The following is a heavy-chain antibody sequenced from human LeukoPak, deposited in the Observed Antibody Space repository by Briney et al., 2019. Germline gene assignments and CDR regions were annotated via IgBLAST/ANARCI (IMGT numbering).Heavy chain of an antibody. CDR2: ISGSGGST. J-gene: IGHJ4*02. D-gene: IGHD3-22*01. CDR1: GFTFTNNA. Sequence: PGGSLRLSCAASGFTFTNNAMSWVRQAPGKGLELVSDISGSGGSTYYAYSVKGRFTISRDNSKNTLYLQMDSLRAEDSAVYYCAKRPTSGYFVFDSWGQGTLVTVSS. V-gene: IGHV3-23*01. CDR3: AKRPTSGYFVFDS.